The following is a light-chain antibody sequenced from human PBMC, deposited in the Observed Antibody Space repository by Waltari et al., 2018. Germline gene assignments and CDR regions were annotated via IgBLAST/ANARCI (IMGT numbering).Light chain of an antibody. V-gene: IGKV4-1*01. CDR3: QQYYSRRT. CDR2: WAS. CDR1: QSILYNSNDKNY. Sequence: IVMTQSPDSLAVSLGERGTINRNSSQSILYNSNDKNYLAWYQQKPGQPPKLLIYWASTRESGVPDRFSGNGSGTDFTLTISSLQAEDVAVYYCQQYYSRRTFGQGTKVEI. J-gene: IGKJ1*01.